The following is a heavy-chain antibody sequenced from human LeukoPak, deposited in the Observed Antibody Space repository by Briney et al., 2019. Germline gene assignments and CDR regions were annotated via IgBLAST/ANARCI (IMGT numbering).Heavy chain of an antibody. D-gene: IGHD2-21*01. Sequence: SETLSLTCTVSGGSISSGGYYWSWIRQHPGKGLEWIGYIYYSGSTYYNPSLKGRVTISVDTSKNQFSLKPSSVTAADTAVYYCARVAEIQDAFDIWGQGTMVTVSS. CDR3: ARVAEIQDAFDI. CDR1: GGSISSGGYY. CDR2: IYYSGST. V-gene: IGHV4-31*03. J-gene: IGHJ3*02.